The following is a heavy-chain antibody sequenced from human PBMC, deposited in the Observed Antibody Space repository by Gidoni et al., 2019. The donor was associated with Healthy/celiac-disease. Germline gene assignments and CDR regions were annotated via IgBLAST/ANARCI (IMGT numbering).Heavy chain of an antibody. CDR3: ASSGTAADYYYYYMDV. CDR2: IYTSGST. V-gene: IGHV4-61*02. J-gene: IGHJ6*03. D-gene: IGHD6-13*01. CDR1: GGSISSGSYY. Sequence: QVQLQESGPGLVKPSQTLSLTCTVSGGSISSGSYYWSWIRQPAGKGLEWIGRIYTSGSTNYNPSLKSRVTISVDTSKNQFSLKLSSVTAADTAVYYCASSGTAADYYYYYMDVWGKGTTVTVSS.